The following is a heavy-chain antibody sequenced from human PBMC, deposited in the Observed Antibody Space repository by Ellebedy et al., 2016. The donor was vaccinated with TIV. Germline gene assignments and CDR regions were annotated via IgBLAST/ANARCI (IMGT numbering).Heavy chain of an antibody. V-gene: IGHV3-7*01. CDR2: INRDGSET. J-gene: IGHJ6*02. Sequence: PGGSLRLSCAASGFTFSRTCMNWVRQAPGRGLEWVAKINRDGSETDYLDSVKGRFTISRDNAKNSLYLQMNSLRAEDTGVYYGARGMSKCDSRSDYVDALDVWGQGTTVTVS. D-gene: IGHD3-16*01. CDR3: ARGMSKCDSRSDYVDALDV. CDR1: GFTFSRTC.